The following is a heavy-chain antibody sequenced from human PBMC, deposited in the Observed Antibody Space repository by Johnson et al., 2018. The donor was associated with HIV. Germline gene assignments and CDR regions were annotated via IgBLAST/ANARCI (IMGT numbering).Heavy chain of an antibody. J-gene: IGHJ3*02. V-gene: IGHV3-30*04. Sequence: QVQLVESGGGVVQPGRSLRLSCAASGFTFSSYAMHWVRQAPGKGLEWVAVISYDGSNKYYADSVEGRFTISRDNSKNTLYLQMNSLRAEDTAVYYCARVRSSSAYAFDIWGQGTMVTVSS. D-gene: IGHD6-13*01. CDR2: ISYDGSNK. CDR3: ARVRSSSAYAFDI. CDR1: GFTFSSYA.